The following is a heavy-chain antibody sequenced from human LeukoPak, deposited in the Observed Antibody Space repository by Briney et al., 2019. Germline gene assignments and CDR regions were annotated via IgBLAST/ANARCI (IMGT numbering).Heavy chain of an antibody. Sequence: PSQTLPLTCTVSGGSISSGSYYWSWIRQPAGKGLEWIGRIYTSGSTNYNPSLKSRVTISVDTSKNQFSLKLSSVTAADTAVYYCASRGGYSNYWGRSFDYWGQGTLVTVSS. J-gene: IGHJ4*02. V-gene: IGHV4-61*02. CDR3: ASRGGYSNYWGRSFDY. CDR1: GGSISSGSYY. D-gene: IGHD4-11*01. CDR2: IYTSGST.